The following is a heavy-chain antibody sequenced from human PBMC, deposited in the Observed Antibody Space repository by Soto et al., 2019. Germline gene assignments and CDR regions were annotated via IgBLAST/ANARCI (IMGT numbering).Heavy chain of an antibody. J-gene: IGHJ6*02. Sequence: ASVKVSCKASGYTFTSHYMHWVRQAPGQGLEWMGIINPSGGSTSYAQKFQGRVTMTRDTSTSTVYMELSSLRSEDTAVYYCASGSSGGYYYYGMDVRGQGTTVTVSS. CDR1: GYTFTSHY. CDR2: INPSGGST. CDR3: ASGSSGGYYYYGMDV. D-gene: IGHD2-15*01. V-gene: IGHV1-46*01.